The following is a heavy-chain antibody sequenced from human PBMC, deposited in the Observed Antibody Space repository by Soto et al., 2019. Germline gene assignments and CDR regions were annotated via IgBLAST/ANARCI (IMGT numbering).Heavy chain of an antibody. D-gene: IGHD5-18*01. Sequence: SETLSLTCTVSGGSISDDTYYWGWIRQPPGKGLEWIGYIYYSGTSNYNPSLKSRVTISVDTSKNQFSLKLSSVTAADTAVYYCARIGYSYGYGPFDYWGQGTLVTVSS. J-gene: IGHJ4*02. CDR2: IYYSGTS. CDR3: ARIGYSYGYGPFDY. CDR1: GGSISDDTYY. V-gene: IGHV4-39*07.